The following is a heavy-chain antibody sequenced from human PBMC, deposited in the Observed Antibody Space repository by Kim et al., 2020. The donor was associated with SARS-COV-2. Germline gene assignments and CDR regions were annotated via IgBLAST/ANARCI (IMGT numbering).Heavy chain of an antibody. D-gene: IGHD2-15*01. V-gene: IGHV4-34*01. CDR3: ARGAEWIDY. CDR2: INHSGST. J-gene: IGHJ4*02. Sequence: SETLSLTCAVYGGSFSGYYWSWIRQPPGKGLEWIGEINHSGSTNYNPSLKSRVTISVDTSKNQFSLKLSSVTAADTAVYYCARGAEWIDYWGQGTLVTVSS. CDR1: GGSFSGYY.